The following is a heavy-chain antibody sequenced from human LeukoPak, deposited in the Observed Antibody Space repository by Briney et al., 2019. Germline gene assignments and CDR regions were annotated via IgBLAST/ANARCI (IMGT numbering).Heavy chain of an antibody. CDR2: IYHSGST. J-gene: IGHJ4*02. Sequence: SETLSLTCAVSGGSISSGGYSWSWIRQPPGKGLEWIGYIYHSGSTYYNPSLKSRVTISVDRSKNQFSLKLSSVTAAGTAVYYCARIRNYYDSSGYHNYFDYWGQGTLVTVSS. CDR1: GGSISSGGYS. D-gene: IGHD3-22*01. CDR3: ARIRNYYDSSGYHNYFDY. V-gene: IGHV4-30-2*01.